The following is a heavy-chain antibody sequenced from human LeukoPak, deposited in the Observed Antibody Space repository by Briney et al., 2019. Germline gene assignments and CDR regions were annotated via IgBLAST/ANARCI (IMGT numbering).Heavy chain of an antibody. CDR1: GDSISSYY. J-gene: IGHJ4*02. CDR2: IYNSGST. D-gene: IGHD6-6*01. CDR3: ARHRAYSSSSPFDY. Sequence: PSETLSLTCIVSGDSISSYYWSWIRQPPGKGLEWIGYIYNSGSTNYNPSLKSRVTMFVDMSKNQFSLRLSSVTAADTAVYYCARHRAYSSSSPFDYWGQGTLVTVSS. V-gene: IGHV4-59*08.